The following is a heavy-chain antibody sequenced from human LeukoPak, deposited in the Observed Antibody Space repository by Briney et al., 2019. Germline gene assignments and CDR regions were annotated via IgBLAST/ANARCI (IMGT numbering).Heavy chain of an antibody. D-gene: IGHD6-13*01. J-gene: IGHJ4*02. V-gene: IGHV1-69-2*01. CDR3: ATSAAGMMSVDY. Sequence: ASVKVSCXVSGYTFTDYYMHWVQQAPGKGLEWMGLVDPEDGETIYAEKFQGRVTITADTSTDTAYMELSSPRSEDTAVYYCATSAAGMMSVDYWGQGTLVTVSS. CDR1: GYTFTDYY. CDR2: VDPEDGET.